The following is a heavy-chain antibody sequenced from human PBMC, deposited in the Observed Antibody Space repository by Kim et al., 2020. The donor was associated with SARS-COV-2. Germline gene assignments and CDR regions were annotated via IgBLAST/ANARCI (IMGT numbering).Heavy chain of an antibody. Sequence: SETLSLTCTVSGGSISSGGYYWSWIRQHPGKGLEWIGYIYYSGSTYYNPSLKSRVTISVDTSKNQFSLKLSSVTAADTAVYYCARDAGNDYGEGNWFDPWGQGTLVSVSS. CDR1: GGSISSGGYY. CDR2: IYYSGST. J-gene: IGHJ5*02. D-gene: IGHD4-17*01. V-gene: IGHV4-31*03. CDR3: ARDAGNDYGEGNWFDP.